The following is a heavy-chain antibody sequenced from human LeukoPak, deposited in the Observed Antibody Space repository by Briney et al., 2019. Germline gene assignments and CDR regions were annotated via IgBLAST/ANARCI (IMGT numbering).Heavy chain of an antibody. J-gene: IGHJ4*02. CDR2: IYPGDSDT. CDR1: GYILTCYW. Sequence: GESLKISCKGSGYILTCYWIGCVRQMPGKGLEWMGIIYPGDSDTRYSPSFQGQVTISADKSISTAYLQWSSLKASVTAMYYCARRWVVADQTYFDYWGQGTLVTVSS. CDR3: ARRWVVADQTYFDY. V-gene: IGHV5-51*01. D-gene: IGHD2-15*01.